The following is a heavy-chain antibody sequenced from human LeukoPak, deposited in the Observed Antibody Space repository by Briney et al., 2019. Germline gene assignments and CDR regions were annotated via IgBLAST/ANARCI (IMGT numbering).Heavy chain of an antibody. D-gene: IGHD2-2*01. CDR3: ARGAIVVIPAAAHFDY. CDR2: INPNSGGT. V-gene: IGHV1-2*02. Sequence: ASVKVSCTASGYTFTGYYMHWVRQAPGQGLEWMGWINPNSGGTNYAQNFQGRVTMTRDTSISTAYMELSRLRSDDTAVYYCARGAIVVIPAAAHFDYWGQGTLVTVSS. CDR1: GYTFTGYY. J-gene: IGHJ4*02.